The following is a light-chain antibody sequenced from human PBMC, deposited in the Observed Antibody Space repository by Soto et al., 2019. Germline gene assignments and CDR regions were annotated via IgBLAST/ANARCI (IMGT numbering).Light chain of an antibody. J-gene: IGLJ1*01. CDR3: SSFTSSSYYV. Sequence: QSVLTQPASVSGSPGQSITISCTGTSSDVGAYNYVSWYQQHPGRAPQLIIYHVSNRPSGVSNRFSGSKSDNTASLTISGLQAEDEADYYCSSFTSSSYYVFGPGTKVT. V-gene: IGLV2-14*03. CDR2: HVS. CDR1: SSDVGAYNY.